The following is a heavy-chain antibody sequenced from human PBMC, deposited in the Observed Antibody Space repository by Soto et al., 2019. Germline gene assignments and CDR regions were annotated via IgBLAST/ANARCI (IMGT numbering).Heavy chain of an antibody. Sequence: QVQLVQSGAEVKKPGSSVKVSCTASGGTFNFYSISWVRQAPGQGLEWVGRVIPMVGMSEYAQKFQGRVTRSADKSPSLAYMNVRSLRSEDTAVYYGAKNYGWAGAHFYYWGQGPLLAV. D-gene: IGHD3-16*01. CDR2: VIPMVGMS. J-gene: IGHJ4*02. V-gene: IGHV1-69*02. CDR1: GGTFNFYS. CDR3: AKNYGWAGAHFYY.